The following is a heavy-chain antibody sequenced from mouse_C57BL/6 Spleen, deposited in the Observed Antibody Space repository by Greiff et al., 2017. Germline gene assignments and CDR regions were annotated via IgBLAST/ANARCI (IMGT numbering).Heavy chain of an antibody. V-gene: IGHV1-52*01. CDR3: AREGTGTRENYFDY. D-gene: IGHD4-1*01. J-gene: IGHJ2*01. CDR2: IDPSDSET. Sequence: VQLQQPGAELVRPGSSVKLSCKASGYTFTSYWMHWVKQRPIQGLEWIGNIDPSDSETHYNQKFKDKATLTVDKSSSTAYMQLSSLTSEDSAVYYCAREGTGTRENYFDYWGQGTTLTVSS. CDR1: GYTFTSYW.